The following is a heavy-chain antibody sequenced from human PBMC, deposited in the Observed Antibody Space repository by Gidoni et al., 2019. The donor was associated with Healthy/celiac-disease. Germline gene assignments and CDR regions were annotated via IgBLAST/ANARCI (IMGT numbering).Heavy chain of an antibody. CDR1: GFTFSSYA. CDR3: ARVAGGNYYYGMDV. V-gene: IGHV3-30-3*01. J-gene: IGHJ6*02. D-gene: IGHD3-16*01. Sequence: QVQLVESGGGVVQPGRSLSLSCAASGFTFSSYAMHWVRQAPGKGLEWVAVISYDGSNKYYADSVKGRFTISRDNSKNTLYLQMNSLRAEDTAVYYCARVAGGNYYYGMDVWGQGTTVTVSS. CDR2: ISYDGSNK.